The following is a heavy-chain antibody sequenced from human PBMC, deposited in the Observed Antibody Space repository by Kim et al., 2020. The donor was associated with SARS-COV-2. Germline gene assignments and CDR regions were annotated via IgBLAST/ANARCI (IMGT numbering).Heavy chain of an antibody. CDR2: IYYSGST. CDR1: GGSISSGGYY. Sequence: SETLSLTCTVSGGSISSGGYYWSWIRQHPGKGLEWIGYIYYSGSTYYNPSLKSRVTISVDTSKNQFSLKLSSVTAADTAVYYCARANEWSIVVPTAGNWFEPWGQGTLVTVSS. D-gene: IGHD2-2*01. J-gene: IGHJ5*02. CDR3: ARANEWSIVVPTAGNWFEP. V-gene: IGHV4-31*03.